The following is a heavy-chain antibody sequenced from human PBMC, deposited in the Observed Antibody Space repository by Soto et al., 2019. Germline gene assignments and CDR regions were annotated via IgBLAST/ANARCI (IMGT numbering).Heavy chain of an antibody. V-gene: IGHV3-30*18. D-gene: IGHD3-10*01. CDR3: AKDRMGAGVRGYFDY. J-gene: IGHJ4*02. Sequence: QVQLVESGGGVVQPGKSLRLSCAGSGLTFSSYGMDWVRQAPGKGLEWVAVISYDGSNKYYADSVKGRFTISRDNSKKTLYLQMSSLRADDTAVYYCAKDRMGAGVRGYFDYWGQGTLVSVSS. CDR1: GLTFSSYG. CDR2: ISYDGSNK.